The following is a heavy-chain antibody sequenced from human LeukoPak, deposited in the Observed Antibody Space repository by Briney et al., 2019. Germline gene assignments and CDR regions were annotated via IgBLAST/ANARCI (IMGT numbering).Heavy chain of an antibody. J-gene: IGHJ4*02. V-gene: IGHV3-53*01. D-gene: IGHD4-23*01. Sequence: GPLRLSCAASGFTFSTYAMSWVRQAPGKGLEWVSVIYSGGSTYYADSVRGRFTISRDNSKNTLYLQMNSLRAEDTAVYYCASHSSSATVGIDYWGQGTLVTVSS. CDR1: GFTFSTYA. CDR2: IYSGGST. CDR3: ASHSSSATVGIDY.